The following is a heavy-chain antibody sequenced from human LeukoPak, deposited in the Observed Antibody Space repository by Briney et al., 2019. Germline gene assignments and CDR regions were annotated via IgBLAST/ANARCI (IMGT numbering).Heavy chain of an antibody. CDR3: ARGGDPGAFDI. D-gene: IGHD2-21*02. CDR2: ISYDGSNK. CDR1: GFTFSSYA. V-gene: IGHV3-30-3*01. J-gene: IGHJ3*02. Sequence: GRSLRLSCAASGFTFSSYAMHWVRQAPAKGLEWVAVISYDGSNKYYADSVKGRFTISRDNSKNTLYLQMNSLRAEDTAVYYCARGGDPGAFDIWGQGTMVTVSS.